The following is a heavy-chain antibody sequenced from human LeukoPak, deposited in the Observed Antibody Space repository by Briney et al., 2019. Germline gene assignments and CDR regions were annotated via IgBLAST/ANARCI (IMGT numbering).Heavy chain of an antibody. Sequence: GGSLRLSCSASGFTFTTYGMNWVRQAPGKGLEWVSGIGGSGTRTYYADSVKGRFTISRDNSKNTLYLQMNRLRVEDTAVYYCAKGSRGSCRGAYCYSSDNWGQGAVVTVSS. CDR2: IGGSGTRT. D-gene: IGHD2-21*02. CDR1: GFTFTTYG. J-gene: IGHJ4*02. CDR3: AKGSRGSCRGAYCYSSDN. V-gene: IGHV3-23*01.